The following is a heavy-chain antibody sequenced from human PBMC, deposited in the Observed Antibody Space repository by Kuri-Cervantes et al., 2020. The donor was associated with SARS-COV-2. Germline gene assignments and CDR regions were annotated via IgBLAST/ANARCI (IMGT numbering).Heavy chain of an antibody. J-gene: IGHJ5*02. CDR2: INHSGSA. CDR3: ARGGIQVPADPWGVYKRNWFDP. V-gene: IGHV4-34*01. Sequence: ESLKISCAVYGESFRDYFWTWIRQPPGKGLEWIGEINHSGSADYDPSLKSRVTISVDTSKNQFSLRVNSLTAADTAVYYCARGGIQVPADPWGVYKRNWFDPWGQGTLVTVSS. CDR1: GESFRDYF. D-gene: IGHD2-2*01.